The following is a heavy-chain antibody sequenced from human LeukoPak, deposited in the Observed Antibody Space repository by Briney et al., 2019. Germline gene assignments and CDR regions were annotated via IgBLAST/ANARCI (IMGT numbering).Heavy chain of an antibody. J-gene: IGHJ4*02. CDR2: IDPSDSYT. CDR3: ARPPNYDILTGYEIDY. Sequence: GESLKISCKGSGYSFTSYWISWVRQMPGKGLEWMGRIDPSDSYTNYSPSFQGHVTISADKSISTAYLQWSSLKASDTAMYYCARPPNYDILTGYEIDYWGQGTLVTVSS. CDR1: GYSFTSYW. D-gene: IGHD3-9*01. V-gene: IGHV5-10-1*01.